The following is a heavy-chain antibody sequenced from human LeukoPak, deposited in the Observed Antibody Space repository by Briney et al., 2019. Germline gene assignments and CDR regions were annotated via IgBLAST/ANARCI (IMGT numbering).Heavy chain of an antibody. CDR3: AREMDGSSDY. V-gene: IGHV3-48*03. D-gene: IGHD3-10*01. Sequence: GGSLRLSCAASGFTFSSYEMNWVRQAPGKGLEWVSYISSSGSTIYYADSVKGRFTISRDNAKNSLYLQMNSLRPEDTAVYYCAREMDGSSDYWGPGTLVTVSS. CDR1: GFTFSSYE. J-gene: IGHJ4*02. CDR2: ISSSGSTI.